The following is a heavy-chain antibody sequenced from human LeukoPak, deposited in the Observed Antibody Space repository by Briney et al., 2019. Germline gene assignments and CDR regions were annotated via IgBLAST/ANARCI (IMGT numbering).Heavy chain of an antibody. CDR2: IYTSGST. CDR1: GGSISSYY. CDR3: ARDELTNRYYYYGMDV. V-gene: IGHV4-4*07. Sequence: PSETLSLTCTVSGGSISSYYWSWIRQPAGKGLEWIGRIYTSGSTNYNPSLKSRVTMSVDTSKNQFSLKLSSVTAADTAVYYCARDELTNRYYYYGMDVWGQGTTVTVSS. D-gene: IGHD1-14*01. J-gene: IGHJ6*02.